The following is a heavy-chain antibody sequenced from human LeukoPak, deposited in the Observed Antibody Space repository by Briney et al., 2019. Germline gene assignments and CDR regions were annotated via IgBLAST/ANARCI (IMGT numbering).Heavy chain of an antibody. CDR2: INHSGST. D-gene: IGHD3-10*01. CDR3: ARGVVRGALPSVGSWYYGMDV. Sequence: SETLSLTCAVYGGSFSGYYWSWIRQPPGKGLEWIGEINHSGSTNYNPSLKSRVTISVDTSKNQFSLKLSSVTAADTAVYYCARGVVRGALPSVGSWYYGMDVWGQGTTVTVSS. V-gene: IGHV4-34*01. J-gene: IGHJ6*02. CDR1: GGSFSGYY.